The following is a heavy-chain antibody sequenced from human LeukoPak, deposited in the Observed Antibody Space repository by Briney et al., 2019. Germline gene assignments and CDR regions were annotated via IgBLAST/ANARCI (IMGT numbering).Heavy chain of an antibody. D-gene: IGHD3-3*01. Sequence: ASVKVSCKASGYTFTSYYMHWVRQAPGQGLEWMGIINPSGGSTSYAQKFQGRVTMTRDTSTSTVYMELSSLRSEDTAVYYCARGLSHDFWSDYYNFDYWGQGTLVTVSS. J-gene: IGHJ4*02. V-gene: IGHV1-46*01. CDR1: GYTFTSYY. CDR2: INPSGGST. CDR3: ARGLSHDFWSDYYNFDY.